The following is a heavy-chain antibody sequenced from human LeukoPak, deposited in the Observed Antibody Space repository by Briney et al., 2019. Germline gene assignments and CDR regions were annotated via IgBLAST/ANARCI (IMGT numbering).Heavy chain of an antibody. V-gene: IGHV3-23*01. D-gene: IGHD3-10*01. CDR2: ITGSGGST. J-gene: IGHJ4*02. CDR3: AKGIYGSGSYDFDY. CDR1: GFTFSHYA. Sequence: PGGSLRLSCAASGFTFSHYAMSGVRQAPGKGLEWVSAITGSGGSTYHADSVKGRFTISRDNSKNTLYLQMTSLRAEDTAVYYCAKGIYGSGSYDFDYWGQGTLVTVSS.